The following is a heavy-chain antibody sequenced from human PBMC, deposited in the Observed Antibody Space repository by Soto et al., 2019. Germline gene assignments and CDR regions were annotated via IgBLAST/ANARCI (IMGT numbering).Heavy chain of an antibody. CDR2: ISGSGGST. Sequence: PGGSLRLSCAASGFTFSSYAMSWVRQAPGKGLEWVSAISGSGGSTYYADSVKGRFTISRDNSKNTLYLQMNSLRAEDTAVYYCAKVPIAVAGMIDAFDIWGQGTMVTVSS. D-gene: IGHD6-19*01. CDR3: AKVPIAVAGMIDAFDI. CDR1: GFTFSSYA. V-gene: IGHV3-23*01. J-gene: IGHJ3*02.